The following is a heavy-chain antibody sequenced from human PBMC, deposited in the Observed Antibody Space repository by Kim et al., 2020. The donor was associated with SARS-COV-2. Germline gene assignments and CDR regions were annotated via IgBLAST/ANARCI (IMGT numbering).Heavy chain of an antibody. J-gene: IGHJ6*02. V-gene: IGHV1-46*01. D-gene: IGHD3-10*01. Sequence: ASVKVSCKASGYTFTSYYMHWVRQAPGQGLEWMGIINPSGGSTSYAQKFQGRVTMTRDTSTSTVHMELSSLRSEDTAVYYCAREYYYGSGSYYAVDYYYGMDVWGQGTTVTVSS. CDR1: GYTFTSYY. CDR2: INPSGGST. CDR3: AREYYYGSGSYYAVDYYYGMDV.